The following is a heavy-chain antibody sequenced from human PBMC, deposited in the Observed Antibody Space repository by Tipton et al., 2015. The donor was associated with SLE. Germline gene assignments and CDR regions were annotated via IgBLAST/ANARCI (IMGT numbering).Heavy chain of an antibody. J-gene: IGHJ4*02. CDR3: ARDRRYYYGSGSYAD. CDR2: INPKSGDT. V-gene: IGHV1-2*02. D-gene: IGHD3-10*01. CDR1: GYTFPDHY. Sequence: QSGPEVKKPGASVNVSCKASGYTFPDHYMHWVRQAPGEGLEWMGWINPKSGDTNYAEKFQGRVTMTRDTSTTTVSMELNRLRADDTAVYFCARDRRYYYGSGSYADWGQGTLVTVSS.